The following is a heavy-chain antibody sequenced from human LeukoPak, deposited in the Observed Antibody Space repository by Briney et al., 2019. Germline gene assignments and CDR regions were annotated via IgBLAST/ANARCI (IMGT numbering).Heavy chain of an antibody. CDR2: MWHDGGNK. CDR1: GFTFSSYS. V-gene: IGHV3-33*06. Sequence: GGSLRLSCAASGFTFSSYSMNWVRQAPGKGLEWVAVMWHDGGNKQYADSVKGRFTISRDASKNTLYLQMNSLRAEDTAVYYCAKPANAAYFYYLDVWGKGTTVTVSS. CDR3: AKPANAAYFYYLDV. J-gene: IGHJ6*03. D-gene: IGHD6-25*01.